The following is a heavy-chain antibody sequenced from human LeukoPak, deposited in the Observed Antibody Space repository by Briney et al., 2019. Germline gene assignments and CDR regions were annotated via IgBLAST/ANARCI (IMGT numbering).Heavy chain of an antibody. J-gene: IGHJ4*02. D-gene: IGHD6-13*01. Sequence: GGSLRLSCAASGFTFSSYAMSWVRQAPGKGLEWVSTISDSGGSTKNADSVKGRSTISRDNSKNTLYLHMNSLRAEDTAVYYCAKVKEAAGVDYWGQGTLVTVSS. CDR2: ISDSGGST. V-gene: IGHV3-23*01. CDR1: GFTFSSYA. CDR3: AKVKEAAGVDY.